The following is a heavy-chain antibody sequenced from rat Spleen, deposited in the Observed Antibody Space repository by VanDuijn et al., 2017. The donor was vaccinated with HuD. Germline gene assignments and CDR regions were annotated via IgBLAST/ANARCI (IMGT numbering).Heavy chain of an antibody. CDR3: TRLTFYVYGYYFDY. Sequence: EVQLVESGGGLVQPGGSMTLSCAASGFTFSDFYMAWVRQVPRKGLEWVASISSEGRNTYYGDSVKGRFTISRDNAKRSLYLQMNSLRSEDTATYYCTRLTFYVYGYYFDYWCQGVMVTVSS. CDR1: GFTFSDFY. D-gene: IGHD1-7*01. V-gene: IGHV5-22*01. CDR2: ISSEGRNT. J-gene: IGHJ2*01.